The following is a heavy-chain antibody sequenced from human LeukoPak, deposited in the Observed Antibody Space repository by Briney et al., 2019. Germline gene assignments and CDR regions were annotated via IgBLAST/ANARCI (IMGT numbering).Heavy chain of an antibody. CDR3: ARAGEYYVWGSYRPDY. CDR1: GFAFSSYW. J-gene: IGHJ4*02. Sequence: PGGSLRLSCAASGFAFSSYWMSWVRQAPGKGLEWVANIKQDGSEKYYVDSVKGRFTISRDNAKDSLYLQMNSLRAEETAVYYCARAGEYYVWGSYRPDYWGQGTLVTVSS. V-gene: IGHV3-7*01. CDR2: IKQDGSEK. D-gene: IGHD3-16*02.